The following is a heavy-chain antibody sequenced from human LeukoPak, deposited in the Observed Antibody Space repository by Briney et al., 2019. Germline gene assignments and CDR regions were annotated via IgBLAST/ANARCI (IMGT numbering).Heavy chain of an antibody. V-gene: IGHV3-30-3*01. CDR3: ARDEEGGSQDWFDP. CDR1: GFTFSSYA. D-gene: IGHD3-16*01. J-gene: IGHJ5*02. CDR2: ISYDGSNK. Sequence: GGSLRLSCAASGFTFSSYAMHWVRQAPGKGLEWVAVISYDGSNKYYADSVKGRFTISRDNSKNTLYLQMNSLRAEDTAVYYCARDEEGGSQDWFDPWGQGTLVTVSS.